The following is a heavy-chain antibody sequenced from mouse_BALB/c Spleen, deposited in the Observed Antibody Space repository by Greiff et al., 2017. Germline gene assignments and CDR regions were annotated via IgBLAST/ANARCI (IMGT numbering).Heavy chain of an antibody. D-gene: IGHD2-13*01. J-gene: IGHJ3*01. CDR1: GFSLTGYG. V-gene: IGHV2-6-7*01. CDR3: ARDDDDSFAY. CDR2: IWGDGST. Sequence: QVQLKQSGPGLVAPSQSLSITCTASGFSLTGYGVNWVRQPPGKGLEWMGMIWGDGSTDYNTALKSRLSNSKDNSKSQVFLRMNSLQTDDTARYCCARDDDDSFAYWGQGTLVTVSA.